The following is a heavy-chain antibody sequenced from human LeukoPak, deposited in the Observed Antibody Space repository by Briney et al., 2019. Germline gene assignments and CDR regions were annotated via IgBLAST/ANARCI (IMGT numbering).Heavy chain of an antibody. V-gene: IGHV3-23*01. CDR3: GTNSQVIFPLEP. Sequence: GGSLRLSCAASGFTFSTFAMLWVRQPRGKGLEWVSSIFPSGGEIHYADSVRGRFTISRDNSKSTLSLQMNSLRAEDTAIYYCGTNSQVIFPLEPWARGPLFPVSS. CDR1: GFTFSTFA. D-gene: IGHD3-3*01. J-gene: IGHJ5*02. CDR2: IFPSGGEI.